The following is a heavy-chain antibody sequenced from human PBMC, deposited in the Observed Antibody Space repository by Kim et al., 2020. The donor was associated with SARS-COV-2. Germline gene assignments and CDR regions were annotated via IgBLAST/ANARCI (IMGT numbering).Heavy chain of an antibody. CDR2: ISGSGGST. CDR1: GFTFSSYA. J-gene: IGHJ4*02. Sequence: GGSLRLSCAASGFTFSSYAMSWVRQAPGKGLEWVSAISGSGGSTYYADSVKGRFTISRDNSKNTLYLQMNSLRAEDTAVYYCAKDGYITMVQGNFDYWGQGTLVTVSS. D-gene: IGHD3-10*01. CDR3: AKDGYITMVQGNFDY. V-gene: IGHV3-23*01.